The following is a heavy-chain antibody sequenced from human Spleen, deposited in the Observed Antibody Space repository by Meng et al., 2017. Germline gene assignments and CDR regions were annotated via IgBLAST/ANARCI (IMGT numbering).Heavy chain of an antibody. CDR1: GGSISSYY. V-gene: IGHV4-59*01. Sequence: GSLRLSCTASGGSISSYYWSWIRQPPGKGLEWVGYIYYSGSTNYNPSLKSRVTISVDTSKNQFSLKLSSVTAADTAVYYCARDLGGSYYYWGQGTLVTVSS. D-gene: IGHD1-26*01. CDR3: ARDLGGSYYY. CDR2: IYYSGST. J-gene: IGHJ4*02.